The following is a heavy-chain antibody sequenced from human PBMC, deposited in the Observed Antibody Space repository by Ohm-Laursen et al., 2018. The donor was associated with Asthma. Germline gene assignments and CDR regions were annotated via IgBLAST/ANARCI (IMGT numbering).Heavy chain of an antibody. CDR3: TTDRGFIVGATRRVY. D-gene: IGHD1-26*01. V-gene: IGHV3-15*01. CDR1: GFTFSNAW. Sequence: SLRLSCAASGFTFSNAWMSWVRQAPGKGLEWVGRIKSKTDGGTTDYAAPVKGRFTISRDDSKNTLYLQMNSLKTEDTAVYYCTTDRGFIVGATRRVYWGQGTLVTVSS. CDR2: IKSKTDGGTT. J-gene: IGHJ4*02.